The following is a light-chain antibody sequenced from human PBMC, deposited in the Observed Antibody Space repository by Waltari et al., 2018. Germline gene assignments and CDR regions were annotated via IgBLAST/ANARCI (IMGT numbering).Light chain of an antibody. CDR2: GAS. V-gene: IGKV1-9*01. CDR1: QDISSH. J-gene: IGKJ2*01. Sequence: DIQLTQSPSFLSTSVGDRVTIPCRASQDISSHLAWYQQKPGKAPRLLVYGASTLHSGVPSRFSGTGSGTEITLTINNLQPEDFATYYCQQLIRFPTFTFGQGTKLQIE. CDR3: QQLIRFPTFT.